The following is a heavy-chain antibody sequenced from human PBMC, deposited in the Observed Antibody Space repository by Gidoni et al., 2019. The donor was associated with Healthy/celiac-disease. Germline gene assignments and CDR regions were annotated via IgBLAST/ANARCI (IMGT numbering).Heavy chain of an antibody. D-gene: IGHD3-22*01. CDR3: ARDRGVYDGFDY. J-gene: IGHJ4*02. CDR2: ISYDGSYK. V-gene: IGHV3-30-3*01. CDR1: GFTFSSYA. Sequence: QVQLVECGGGVVQPGRSLRLPCAASGFTFSSYAMHWVRQAPGKGLEWVAVISYDGSYKYDADSVKGRFTISRDNSQNPLYLQMNSLRAEDTAVYYCARDRGVYDGFDYWGQGTLVTVSS.